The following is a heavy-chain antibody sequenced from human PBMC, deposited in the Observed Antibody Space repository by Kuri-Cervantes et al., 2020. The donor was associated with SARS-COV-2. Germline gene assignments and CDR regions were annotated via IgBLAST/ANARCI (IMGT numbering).Heavy chain of an antibody. CDR3: AGSPAVVHTYYYYYYMDV. D-gene: IGHD4-23*01. CDR2: INPNSGGT. V-gene: IGHV1-2*02. J-gene: IGHJ6*03. Sequence: ASVKVSCKASGYTFTGYYMHWVRQAPGQGLEWMGWINPNSGGTNYAQKFQGRVTMTRDTSTSTVYMELSSLRSEDTAVYYCAGSPAVVHTYYYYYYMDVWGKGTTVTVSS. CDR1: GYTFTGYY.